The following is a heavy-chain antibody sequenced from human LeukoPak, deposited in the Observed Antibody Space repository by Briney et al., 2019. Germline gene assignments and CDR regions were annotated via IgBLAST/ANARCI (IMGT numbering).Heavy chain of an antibody. CDR3: ARAAYCNSITCPDAFDI. J-gene: IGHJ3*02. CDR1: GGSITSSSFY. Sequence: SETLSLTCTVSGGSITSSSFYWAWIRQPPGKGLEWIGSIYYRGRTYYNPSLKSRVTISVDTSKNQLSLRLSSVTAADTAVYYCARAAYCNSITCPDAFDIWGQGTKVTVSS. CDR2: IYYRGRT. V-gene: IGHV4-39*07. D-gene: IGHD2/OR15-2a*01.